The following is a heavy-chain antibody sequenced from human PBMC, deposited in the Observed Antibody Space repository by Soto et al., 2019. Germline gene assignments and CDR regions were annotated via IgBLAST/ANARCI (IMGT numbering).Heavy chain of an antibody. CDR2: ISGTTGHA. D-gene: IGHD3-16*01. Sequence: EAQILESGGGLVQPGGSLRLSCAASGFPFSNYAMAWVRQAPGKGLEWVSAISGTTGHAFYADSVKDRFTISRDNSENTLYLQMDSLRAEDTAVYHCARAPSEYIWGSYLRYYEYWGQGTLVTVSS. CDR3: ARAPSEYIWGSYLRYYEY. V-gene: IGHV3-23*01. J-gene: IGHJ4*02. CDR1: GFPFSNYA.